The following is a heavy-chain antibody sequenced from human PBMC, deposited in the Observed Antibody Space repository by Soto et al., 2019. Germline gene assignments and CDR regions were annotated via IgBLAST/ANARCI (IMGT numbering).Heavy chain of an antibody. Sequence: XVKVSCKATGDTFNTYGITWVRQAPGQGLEWMGWVSPYKDDTKYSQRLQGRVTMTIDTPTSTAYMELRSLRSDDKAVYYCARGGLFTTNWYGSWLDPWGQGTRVTVSS. V-gene: IGHV1-18*01. J-gene: IGHJ5*02. D-gene: IGHD2-8*01. CDR3: ARGGLFTTNWYGSWLDP. CDR1: GDTFNTYG. CDR2: VSPYKDDT.